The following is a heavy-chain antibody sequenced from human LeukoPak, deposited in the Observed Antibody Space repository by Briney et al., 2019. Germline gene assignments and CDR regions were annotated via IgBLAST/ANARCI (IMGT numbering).Heavy chain of an antibody. CDR1: GGTFSSYA. D-gene: IGHD3-3*01. Sequence: ASVKVSCKASGGTFSSYAISWVRQAPGQGLEWMGGIIPIFGTANYAQKFQGRVTITADESTSTAYMELSSLRSEDTAVYYCARGSIFGVVTYYYYYMDVWGKGTTVTVSS. CDR3: ARGSIFGVVTYYYYYMDV. V-gene: IGHV1-69*13. CDR2: IIPIFGTA. J-gene: IGHJ6*03.